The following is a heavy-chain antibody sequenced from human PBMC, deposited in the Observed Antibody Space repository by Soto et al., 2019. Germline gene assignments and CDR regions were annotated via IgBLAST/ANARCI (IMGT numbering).Heavy chain of an antibody. D-gene: IGHD3-9*01. CDR2: IYTSGST. Sequence: PSETLSLTCTVSGGSISSYYGSWIRQPAGKGLEWIGRIYTSGSTNYNPSLKSRVTMSVDTSKNQFSLKLSSVTAADTAVYYCARERGGYDILTGYLNWYFDLWGRGTLVTVSS. CDR3: ARERGGYDILTGYLNWYFDL. CDR1: GGSISSYY. V-gene: IGHV4-4*07. J-gene: IGHJ2*01.